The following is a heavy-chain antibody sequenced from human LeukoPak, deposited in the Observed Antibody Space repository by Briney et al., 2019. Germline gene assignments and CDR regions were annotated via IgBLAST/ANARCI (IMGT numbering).Heavy chain of an antibody. Sequence: GGSLRLSCAASGFTFSSHSMNWVRQAPGKGLEWVSSISGSSSYIYYADSVKGRFTISRDNAKNSLYLQMNSLRADDTAVYYCARDRPSRRPGLVVDFWGQGTLVTVSS. J-gene: IGHJ4*02. CDR1: GFTFSSHS. V-gene: IGHV3-21*01. D-gene: IGHD2-8*02. CDR3: ARDRPSRRPGLVVDF. CDR2: ISGSSSYI.